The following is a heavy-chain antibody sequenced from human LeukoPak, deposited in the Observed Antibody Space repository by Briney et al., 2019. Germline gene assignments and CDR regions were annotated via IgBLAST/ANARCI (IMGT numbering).Heavy chain of an antibody. Sequence: GESLKISCKGSGYSFTSYWIGWVRQMPGKGLEWMGIIYPGDSDTRYSPSFQGQVTISADKSISTAYLQWSSLKASDTAMYYCARRAAGTYYYYGMEVWGQGTTVTVSS. V-gene: IGHV5-51*01. J-gene: IGHJ6*02. D-gene: IGHD6-13*01. CDR2: IYPGDSDT. CDR1: GYSFTSYW. CDR3: ARRAAGTYYYYGMEV.